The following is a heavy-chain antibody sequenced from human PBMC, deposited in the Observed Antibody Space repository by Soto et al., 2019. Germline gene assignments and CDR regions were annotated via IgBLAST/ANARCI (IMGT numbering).Heavy chain of an antibody. Sequence: QVQLVQSGAEVKKPGASVKVSCKASGYTFTSYGISWVRQAPGQGLEWMGCISAYNGNTNYAQKLQGRVTMTTDTSTSPAYMELRSLRCDDTAVYYCAKERGYSYGYDYWGQGTLVTVSS. J-gene: IGHJ4*02. D-gene: IGHD5-18*01. CDR1: GYTFTSYG. CDR2: ISAYNGNT. V-gene: IGHV1-18*01. CDR3: AKERGYSYGYDY.